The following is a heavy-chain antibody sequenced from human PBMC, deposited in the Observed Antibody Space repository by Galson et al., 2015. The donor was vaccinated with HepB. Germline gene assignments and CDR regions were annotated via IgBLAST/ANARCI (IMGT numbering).Heavy chain of an antibody. CDR2: ISTYDGNT. D-gene: IGHD4-23*01. CDR1: GYTFSSFD. Sequence: SVKVSCKASGYTFSSFDISWVRQAPGQGLEWMGWISTYDGNTKYAQKFQGRLTMSTDPSTSTAYMELRSLRSDDTAVYYCARDRDVTVAEGDYYDYWGQGTLVTVSS. CDR3: ARDRDVTVAEGDYYDY. V-gene: IGHV1-18*04. J-gene: IGHJ4*02.